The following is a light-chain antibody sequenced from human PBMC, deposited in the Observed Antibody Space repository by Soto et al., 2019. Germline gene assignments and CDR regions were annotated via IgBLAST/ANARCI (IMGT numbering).Light chain of an antibody. V-gene: IGLV2-14*03. Sequence: QSALTQPASVSGSPGQSITISCTGTSSDVGNSDYVSWYQHHPGKAPKLMISGVTNRPSGVSNRFSGSKSGNTASLPISGLQAEDEDDYSCSSSETGTTSHVVFGGGTKVTVL. CDR1: SSDVGNSDY. CDR3: SSSETGTTSHVV. J-gene: IGLJ2*01. CDR2: GVT.